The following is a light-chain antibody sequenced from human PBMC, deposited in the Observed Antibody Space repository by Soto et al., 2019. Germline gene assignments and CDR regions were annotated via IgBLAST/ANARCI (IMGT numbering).Light chain of an antibody. V-gene: IGLV2-18*02. CDR1: SSDVGSYNR. J-gene: IGLJ2*01. CDR2: EVS. CDR3: SSYTSSNTLV. Sequence: QSALTQPPSVSGSPGQSVTISCTGTSSDVGSYNRVSWYQQPPGTAPKLMIYEVSNRPSGVPDRFSGSKSGNTASLTISGLQAEDEAVYYCSSYTSSNTLVFGGGTKVTVL.